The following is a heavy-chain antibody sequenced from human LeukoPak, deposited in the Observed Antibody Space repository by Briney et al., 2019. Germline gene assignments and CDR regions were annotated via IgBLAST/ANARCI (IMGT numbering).Heavy chain of an antibody. Sequence: SETLSLTCTVSGGSISSHYWSWIRQSPGKGLEWMGDLSYSQYTDYNPSLGGRVTISVDTSKKQFSLTLTSVTAADTAVYYCARSFYDSDALVKPYAFDYWGQGTLVTVSS. D-gene: IGHD2/OR15-2a*01. J-gene: IGHJ4*02. CDR3: ARSFYDSDALVKPYAFDY. CDR2: LSYSQYT. CDR1: GGSISSHY. V-gene: IGHV4-59*11.